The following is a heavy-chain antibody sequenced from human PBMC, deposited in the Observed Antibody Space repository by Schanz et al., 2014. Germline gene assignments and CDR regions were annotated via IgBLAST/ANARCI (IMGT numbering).Heavy chain of an antibody. J-gene: IGHJ4*02. CDR3: AKDQGSYGSGSYSYFDY. D-gene: IGHD3-10*01. CDR1: GFTFRVFA. V-gene: IGHV3-23*04. Sequence: EVQLVESGGGLVQPGGSLRLSCAASGFTFRVFAMNWVRQAPGKGLEWVSAISGSGASTYYADSVKGRFTISRDNSKNTLYLQMNSLRAEDTAVYYCAKDQGSYGSGSYSYFDYWGQGTLVTVSS. CDR2: ISGSGAST.